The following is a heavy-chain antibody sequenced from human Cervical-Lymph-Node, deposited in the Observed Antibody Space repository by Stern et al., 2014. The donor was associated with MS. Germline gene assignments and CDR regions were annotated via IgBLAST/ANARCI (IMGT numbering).Heavy chain of an antibody. Sequence: VQLEESGADVMKPGSAVRISCNASGGVSWLRRAPGHGLGYMGGIMRPVGTAHDAQRFQGRLTITADTSRNTTYMELRSLRSDDTAVYYCARGTGDNWFDPWGQGTLVSVSS. CDR3: ARGTGDNWFDP. CDR1: GG. J-gene: IGHJ5*02. CDR2: IMRPVGTA. V-gene: IGHV1-69*06. D-gene: IGHD3-10*01.